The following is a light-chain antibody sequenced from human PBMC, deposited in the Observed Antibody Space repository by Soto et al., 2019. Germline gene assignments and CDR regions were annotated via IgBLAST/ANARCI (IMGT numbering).Light chain of an antibody. CDR1: QSVSNSF. Sequence: EILLTQSPGTLSLSPGERATLSCRASQSVSNSFLAWYQQKPGQTPRLLMYNAATRATGIPDRFSGSGSGTDFTLSISRLEPEDFAVYYCQQYANSLLTFGGGTKVEIK. J-gene: IGKJ4*01. CDR2: NAA. V-gene: IGKV3-20*01. CDR3: QQYANSLLT.